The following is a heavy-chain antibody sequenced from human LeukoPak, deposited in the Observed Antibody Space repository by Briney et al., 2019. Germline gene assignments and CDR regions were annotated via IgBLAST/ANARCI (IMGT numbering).Heavy chain of an antibody. V-gene: IGHV1-2*02. J-gene: IGHJ4*02. D-gene: IGHD3-22*01. CDR3: ARARLPSYYDSSGYLQGYDY. CDR1: GYTFTGYY. Sequence: ASVKVSCKASGYTFTGYYMHWVRQAPGQGLEWMGWINSNSGGTNYAQKFQGRVTMTRDTSISTAYMELSRLRSDDTAVYYCARARLPSYYDSSGYLQGYDYWGQGTLVTVSS. CDR2: INSNSGGT.